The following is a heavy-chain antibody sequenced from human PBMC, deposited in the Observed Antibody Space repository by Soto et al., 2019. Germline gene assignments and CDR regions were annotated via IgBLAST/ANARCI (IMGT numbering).Heavy chain of an antibody. D-gene: IGHD2-2*01. CDR2: IDPSDSYT. J-gene: IGHJ4*02. CDR1: GYRFTSYW. Sequence: GESLKISCKGSGYRFTSYWISLVRQIPGKGLEWMGRIDPSDSYTSYSPSFQGHVTISADKSISTAYLQWSSLKASDTAMYYCARHSTSSPFDYWGQGTLVTVS. V-gene: IGHV5-10-1*01. CDR3: ARHSTSSPFDY.